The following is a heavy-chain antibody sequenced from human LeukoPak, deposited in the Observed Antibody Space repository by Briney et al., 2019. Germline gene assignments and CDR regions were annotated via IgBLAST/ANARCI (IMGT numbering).Heavy chain of an antibody. V-gene: IGHV4-34*01. D-gene: IGHD3-3*01. J-gene: IGHJ4*02. CDR2: INHSGST. CDR3: ARGVSYDFWSGYYTLYYFDY. Sequence: SETLSLTCAVYGGSFSGYYWSWIRQPPGKGLEWIGEINHSGSTNYNPSLKSRVTISVDTSKNQFSLKLSSVTAADTAVYCCARGVSYDFWSGYYTLYYFDYWGQATLVTVSS. CDR1: GGSFSGYY.